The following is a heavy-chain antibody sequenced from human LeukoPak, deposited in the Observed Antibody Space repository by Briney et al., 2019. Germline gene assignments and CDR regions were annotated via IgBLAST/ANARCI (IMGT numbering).Heavy chain of an antibody. V-gene: IGHV3-48*01. Sequence: GGSLRLSCAASGFTFSSYAMSWVRQAPGKGLEWVSYISSSSSTIYYADSVKGRFTISRDNAKNSLYLQMNSLRAEDTAVYYCERDGDDSSGYYRFYFDYWGQGTLVTVSS. CDR1: GFTFSSYA. J-gene: IGHJ4*02. CDR2: ISSSSSTI. D-gene: IGHD3-22*01. CDR3: ERDGDDSSGYYRFYFDY.